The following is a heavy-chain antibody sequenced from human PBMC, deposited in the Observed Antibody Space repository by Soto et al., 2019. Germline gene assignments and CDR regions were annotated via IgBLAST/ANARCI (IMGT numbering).Heavy chain of an antibody. CDR3: ARDRGAEAGKFWFEP. V-gene: IGHV1-18*01. CDR2: ISAYNGNT. CDR1: GYTFTSYV. J-gene: IGHJ5*02. D-gene: IGHD6-13*01. Sequence: ASVKVSFKASGYTFTSYVIILLRHAPLQWLELMGCISAYNGNTNYAQKLHGRVTMTTDTSTSTAYMELRSLRSDDTAVYYCARDRGAEAGKFWFEPRGKGHMVTVS.